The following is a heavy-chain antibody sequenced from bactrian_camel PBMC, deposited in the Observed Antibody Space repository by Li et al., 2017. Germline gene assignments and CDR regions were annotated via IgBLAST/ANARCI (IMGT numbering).Heavy chain of an antibody. D-gene: IGHD7*01. Sequence: LVESGGGSVQAGGSLALSCAASGLPYNNNCMAWFRQAPGEKREGVASIRPGGTTTAYASSVRGRFSISLDSAKNTVYLQMNSLKPDDSGTYYCAYESGTTPDLCRRRGPGGYFGQGTQVTVS. CDR2: IRPGGTTT. CDR1: GLPYNNNC. J-gene: IGHJ4*01. V-gene: IGHV3S25*01.